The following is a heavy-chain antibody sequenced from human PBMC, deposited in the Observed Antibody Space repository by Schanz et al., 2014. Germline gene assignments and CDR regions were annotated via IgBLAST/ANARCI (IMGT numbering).Heavy chain of an antibody. J-gene: IGHJ4*02. CDR3: ARLDPYCRSGTCSRAFDF. V-gene: IGHV3-66*02. D-gene: IGHD2-15*01. Sequence: EVQLVASGGGLVQSGGSLRLSCAASGFAVDNYYMSCVRQAPGRGLEWVSIIFTDGRTYYADSVKGRFTISRDSSKNTLFLQMNSLRTEDTAVYYCARLDPYCRSGTCSRAFDFWGQGTLVTVSS. CDR1: GFAVDNYY. CDR2: IFTDGRT.